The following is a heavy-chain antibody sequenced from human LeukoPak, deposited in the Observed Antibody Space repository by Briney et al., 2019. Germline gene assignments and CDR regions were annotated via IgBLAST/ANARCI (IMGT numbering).Heavy chain of an antibody. CDR1: GYSFTTYW. J-gene: IGHJ4*02. Sequence: GESLKISCQGSGYSFTTYWIGWVRQMPGKGLEWMGIIYPGDSDTRYSPSFQGQVTISADKSISTAYLQWSSLKASDTAMYYCARQGTASRFGYFDYWGQGTLVAVSS. V-gene: IGHV5-51*01. D-gene: IGHD6-13*01. CDR3: ARQGTASRFGYFDY. CDR2: IYPGDSDT.